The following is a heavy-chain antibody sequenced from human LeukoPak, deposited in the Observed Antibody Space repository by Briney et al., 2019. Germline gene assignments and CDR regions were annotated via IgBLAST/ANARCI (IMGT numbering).Heavy chain of an antibody. CDR2: IYYSGST. CDR1: GGSISSGGYC. J-gene: IGHJ4*02. Sequence: TLSLTCTVSGGSISSGGYCWSWIRQHPGRGLEWIGYIYYSGSTYYNPSLKSRVNISVDTSKNQFSLRLSSVTAADTAVYYCARETDYYGSGSYTKIFDYWGQGTLVTVSS. CDR3: ARETDYYGSGSYTKIFDY. D-gene: IGHD3-10*01. V-gene: IGHV4-31*03.